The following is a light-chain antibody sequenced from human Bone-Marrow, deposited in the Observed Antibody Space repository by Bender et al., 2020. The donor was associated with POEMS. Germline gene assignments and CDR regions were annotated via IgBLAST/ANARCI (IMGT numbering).Light chain of an antibody. V-gene: IGLV3-21*02. CDR2: EDN. CDR3: QAWDAALV. CDR1: NIGSES. Sequence: SYVLTQPPSVSVAPGQTARITCGGNNIGSESVHWYQQKPGQAPVLVVFEDNKRPSGIPARFSGASSGNTATLTITGTQAMDEADYYCQAWDAALVFGGGTRLTVL. J-gene: IGLJ2*01.